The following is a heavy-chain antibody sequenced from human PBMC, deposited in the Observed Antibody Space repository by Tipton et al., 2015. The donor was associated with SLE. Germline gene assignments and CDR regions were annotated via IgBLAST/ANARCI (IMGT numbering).Heavy chain of an antibody. CDR2: IKEDGSER. V-gene: IGHV3-7*01. CDR3: ARDMVDTAMVGGHFFDY. D-gene: IGHD5-18*01. J-gene: IGHJ4*02. Sequence: SLRLSCAASGFTFSSYWMSWVRQAPGKGLEWVANIKEDGSERYYVDSVKGRFTISRDNAKNSLYLQMNSLRAEDTAVYYCARDMVDTAMVGGHFFDYWGQGTLVTVSS. CDR1: GFTFSSYW.